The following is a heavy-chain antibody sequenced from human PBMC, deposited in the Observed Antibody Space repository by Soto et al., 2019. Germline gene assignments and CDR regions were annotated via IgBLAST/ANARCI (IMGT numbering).Heavy chain of an antibody. J-gene: IGHJ4*02. CDR2: ITDSGSST. Sequence: GGSLRLSCAASGFSFGSYAMNWVRQAPGKGLEWVSSITDSGSSTFYADSVKGRCTISRDNSKNTLYLQLNNLRAEDTAVYYCSKRIYPGPRVPWGQGTLVTVSS. CDR3: SKRIYPGPRVP. CDR1: GFSFGSYA. V-gene: IGHV3-23*01. D-gene: IGHD1-1*01.